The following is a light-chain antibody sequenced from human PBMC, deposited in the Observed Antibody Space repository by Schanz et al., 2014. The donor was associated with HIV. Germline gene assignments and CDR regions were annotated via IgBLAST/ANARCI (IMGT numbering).Light chain of an antibody. CDR3: LQDYNYPYT. CDR1: QDIGND. J-gene: IGKJ2*01. CDR2: AAS. Sequence: IQMTQSPSSQSASVGDRVTITCRASQDIGNDLGWYQQKPGQAPKRLIYAASKLQSGVPSRFSASVSGTEFTLTISSLQPEDFATYYCLQDYNYPYTFGQGTKLEIK. V-gene: IGKV1-6*01.